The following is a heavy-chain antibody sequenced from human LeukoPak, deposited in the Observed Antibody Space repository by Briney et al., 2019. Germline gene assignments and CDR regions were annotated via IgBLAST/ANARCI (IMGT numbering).Heavy chain of an antibody. J-gene: IGHJ4*02. CDR1: GFTFDDYA. D-gene: IGHD5-12*01. V-gene: IGHV3-43*02. CDR2: IRGDGNST. CDR3: AKDMRDIVATIGGFDY. Sequence: GGSLRLSCAASGFTFDDYAMHWVRQGPGKGLEWVSLIRGDGNSTYYADSVRGRFTISRDNSKNSLYLQMNSLRTEDTALYYCAKDMRDIVATIGGFDYWGQRTLVTVSS.